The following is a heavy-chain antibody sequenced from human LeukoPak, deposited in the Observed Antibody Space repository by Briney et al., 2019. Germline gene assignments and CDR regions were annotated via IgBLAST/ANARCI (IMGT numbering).Heavy chain of an antibody. V-gene: IGHV3-15*01. CDR2: IKSKTDGGTT. CDR3: SAAVAGTGAFDY. CDR1: GFTFSNAW. J-gene: IGHJ4*02. Sequence: GGSLRLSCTASGFTFSNAWMSWVRQAPGKGLEWVGRIKSKTDGGTTDYGAPVKGRFTMSRDDSKNTLSLQMNSLKTEDTAVYYCSAAVAGTGAFDYWGQGTLVTVSS. D-gene: IGHD6-19*01.